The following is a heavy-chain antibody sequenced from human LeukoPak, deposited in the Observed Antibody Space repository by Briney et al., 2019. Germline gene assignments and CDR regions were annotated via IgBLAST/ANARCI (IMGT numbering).Heavy chain of an antibody. J-gene: IGHJ4*02. Sequence: SETLSLTCSVSGGSISSSTFYWGWIRQPPGEGLEWIGTMYYSGRTNYNPSLEGRVTISVDPSKNRFSLTLRSVTAADTAVYYCATSGWEQLLLQWGQGTLVTVSS. CDR3: ATSGWEQLLLQ. CDR2: MYYSGRT. D-gene: IGHD2-15*01. CDR1: GGSISSSTFY. V-gene: IGHV4-39*01.